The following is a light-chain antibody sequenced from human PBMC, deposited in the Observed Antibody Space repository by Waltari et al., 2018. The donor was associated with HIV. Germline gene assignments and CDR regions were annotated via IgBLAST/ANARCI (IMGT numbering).Light chain of an antibody. Sequence: QSALTQPASVSGSPGQSITISCTGTSRDVGGYNYVSWYQHHPGKAPKLIIYDVSNRPSGVSTRFSCFKSGNTASLTISGLQAEDEADYYCNSYTTSSTLHVVFGGGTKLTVL. CDR2: DVS. V-gene: IGLV2-14*03. J-gene: IGLJ2*01. CDR3: NSYTTSSTLHVV. CDR1: SRDVGGYNY.